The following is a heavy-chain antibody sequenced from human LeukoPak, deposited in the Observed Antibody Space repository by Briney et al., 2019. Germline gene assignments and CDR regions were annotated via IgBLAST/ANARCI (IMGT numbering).Heavy chain of an antibody. CDR3: ARHMLRDFDWLSPFDY. CDR1: GFTFSSYE. D-gene: IGHD3-9*01. J-gene: IGHJ4*02. CDR2: ISSSGSTI. Sequence: GGSLRLSCAASGFTFSSYEMNWVRQAPGKGLEWVSYISSSGSTIYYADSVKGRFTISRDNAKNSLYLQMSSLRAEDTAMYYCARHMLRDFDWLSPFDYWGQGNLVTVSS. V-gene: IGHV3-48*03.